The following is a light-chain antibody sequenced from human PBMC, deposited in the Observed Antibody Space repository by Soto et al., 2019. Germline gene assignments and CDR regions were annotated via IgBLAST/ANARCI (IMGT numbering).Light chain of an antibody. J-gene: IGLJ3*02. CDR3: YSIDNSGGLRGV. Sequence: SYELTQPPSVSVSPGQTARITCSGDALPKNSVYWYQQRSGQAPVLVIYEDNKRPSGIGIPERFSGSRSGTMATLTISGAQVEDEADYYCYSIDNSGGLRGVFGGGTKLTVL. CDR2: EDN. CDR1: ALPKNS. V-gene: IGLV3-10*01.